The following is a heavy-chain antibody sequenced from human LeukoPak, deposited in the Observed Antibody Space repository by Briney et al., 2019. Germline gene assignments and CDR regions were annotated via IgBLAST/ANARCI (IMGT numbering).Heavy chain of an antibody. CDR1: GGSISSYY. Sequence: SETLSLTCTVSGGSISSYYWSWIRQPPGKGLEWIGYIYYSGSTNYNPSLKSRVTISVDTSKNQFSLKLSSVTAAGTAVYYCARLEKLGKAYYFDYWGQGTLVTVSS. J-gene: IGHJ4*02. V-gene: IGHV4-59*01. D-gene: IGHD7-27*01. CDR2: IYYSGST. CDR3: ARLEKLGKAYYFDY.